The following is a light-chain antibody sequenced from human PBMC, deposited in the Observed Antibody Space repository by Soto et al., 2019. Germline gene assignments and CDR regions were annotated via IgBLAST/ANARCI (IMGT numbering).Light chain of an antibody. V-gene: IGKV1-39*01. CDR3: QQSYTTPLT. CDR1: QSISYD. CDR2: GAN. J-gene: IGKJ4*01. Sequence: DIQMTQSPSSLSAYVGDRVTITCRASQSISYDLNWYQQKPGKAPRLLIYGANSLESGVPLRFSGSGSRTDFTLTINNLQPEDFATYYCQQSYTTPLTFGGGTKVDIK.